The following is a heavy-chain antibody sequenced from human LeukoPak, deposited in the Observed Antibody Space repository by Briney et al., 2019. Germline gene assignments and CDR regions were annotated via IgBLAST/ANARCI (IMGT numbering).Heavy chain of an antibody. J-gene: IGHJ4*02. V-gene: IGHV1-69*13. CDR1: GGTFSCYA. D-gene: IGHD3-3*01. Sequence: ASVKVSCKASGGTFSCYAISWVRQAPGQGLEWMGGIIPIFGTANYAQKFQGRVTITADESTSTAYMELSSLRSEDTAVYYCARVEPYYGIQPVVLGAFDYWGQGTLVTVSS. CDR3: ARVEPYYGIQPVVLGAFDY. CDR2: IIPIFGTA.